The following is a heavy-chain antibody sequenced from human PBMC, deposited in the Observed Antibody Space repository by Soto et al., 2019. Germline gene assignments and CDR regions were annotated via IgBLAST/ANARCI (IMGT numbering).Heavy chain of an antibody. V-gene: IGHV3-33*01. CDR2: IWYDGSNK. CDR3: VRDGQSLAPYALDV. CDR1: GLTFSGHA. D-gene: IGHD6-19*01. Sequence: QVQVVESGGGVVQPGRSLRLSCTASGLTFSGHAMHWVRQPPGKGLEWVAQIWYDGSNKYYADSVKGRFTISRDNSKNTRYVQMDSLRVEDTAVYYCVRDGQSLAPYALDVWGQGTSVTVSS. J-gene: IGHJ6*02.